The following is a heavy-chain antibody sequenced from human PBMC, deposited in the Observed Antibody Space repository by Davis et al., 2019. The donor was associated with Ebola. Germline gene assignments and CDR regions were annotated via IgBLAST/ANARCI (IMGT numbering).Heavy chain of an antibody. J-gene: IGHJ4*02. V-gene: IGHV3-30*03. D-gene: IGHD4-17*01. CDR3: ARDWYGDNY. CDR2: IAYDSFNQ. Sequence: GGSLRLSCAASGFAFSTYGMHWVRQAPGKGLEWVAIIAYDSFNQYYADSVMGRFTISRDNSKNTLYLQMNSLRAEDTAVYYCARDWYGDNYWGQGTLVTVSS. CDR1: GFAFSTYG.